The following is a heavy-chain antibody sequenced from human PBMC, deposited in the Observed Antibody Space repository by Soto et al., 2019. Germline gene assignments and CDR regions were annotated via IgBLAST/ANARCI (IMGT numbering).Heavy chain of an antibody. CDR1: GYTFTSCG. CDR3: ARGSITIFGVVISNWFDP. J-gene: IGHJ5*02. V-gene: IGHV1-18*01. Sequence: GASVKVSCKASGYTFTSCGISWVRQAPGQGLEWMGWISAYNGNTNYAQKLQGRVTMTTDTSTSTAYMELRSLRSDDTAVYYCARGSITIFGVVISNWFDPWGQGTQVTVSS. CDR2: ISAYNGNT. D-gene: IGHD3-3*01.